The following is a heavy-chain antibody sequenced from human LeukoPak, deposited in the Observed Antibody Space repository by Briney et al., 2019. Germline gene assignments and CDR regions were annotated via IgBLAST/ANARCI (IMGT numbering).Heavy chain of an antibody. V-gene: IGHV3-30-3*01. CDR1: GFTFSSYA. CDR2: VSYDGSNK. CDR3: TRDEHWAFDI. Sequence: PGRSLRLSCAASGFTFSSYAMHWVRQAPGKGLEWVAVVSYDGSNKYYADSVKGRFTISRDNSKNTLYLQMNSLRAEDTAVYYCTRDEHWAFDIWRQGTMVTVSS. J-gene: IGHJ3*02. D-gene: IGHD1/OR15-1a*01.